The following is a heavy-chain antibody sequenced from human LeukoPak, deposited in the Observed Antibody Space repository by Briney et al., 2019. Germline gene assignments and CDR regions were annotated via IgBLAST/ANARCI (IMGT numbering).Heavy chain of an antibody. Sequence: GGSLRLSCAAPGFTFSIFWMSWVRQAPGKGLEWVANIKQDGSAKYYVDSVKGRFTISRDNARNSLYPEMNNLRAEDTAIYYCATSYDSSGNNWGQGTLVTVSS. CDR2: IKQDGSAK. V-gene: IGHV3-7*01. D-gene: IGHD3-22*01. CDR1: GFTFSIFW. CDR3: ATSYDSSGNN. J-gene: IGHJ4*02.